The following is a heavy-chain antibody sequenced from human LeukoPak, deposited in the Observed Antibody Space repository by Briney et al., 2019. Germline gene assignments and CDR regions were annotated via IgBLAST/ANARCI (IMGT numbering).Heavy chain of an antibody. CDR2: ISYDGSNK. CDR3: DLTGTGDY. V-gene: IGHV3-30*03. Sequence: GGSLRLSCAASGFTFSSYGMHWVRQAPGKGLEWVAVISYDGSNKYYADSVKGRFTISRDNSKNTLYLQMNSLRAEDTAVYYCDLTGTGDYWGQGTLVTVSS. J-gene: IGHJ4*02. D-gene: IGHD6-13*01. CDR1: GFTFSSYG.